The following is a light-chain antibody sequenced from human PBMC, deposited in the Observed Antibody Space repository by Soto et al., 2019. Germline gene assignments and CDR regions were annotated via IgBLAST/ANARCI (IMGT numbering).Light chain of an antibody. CDR2: AAS. J-gene: IGKJ5*01. CDR3: QQSDNIPIT. V-gene: IGKV1-39*01. CDR1: QTISRN. Sequence: DIPMTQSPSSLSASVGDRVTIPCRASQTISRNLNWYQQKPGTAPKLLIYAASSLQSGVPSRFSGSGSGTDFTLAISSLQPEDFATYYCQQSDNIPITFGQGTRLEIK.